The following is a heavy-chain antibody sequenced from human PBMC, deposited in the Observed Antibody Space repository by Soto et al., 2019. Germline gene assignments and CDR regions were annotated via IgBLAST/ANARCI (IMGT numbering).Heavy chain of an antibody. CDR2: IYYSGST. CDR1: GCSIRRYY. Sequence: PSETLSLTCTICGCSIRRYYWSWIRQPPGKGLEWIGYIYYSGSTNYNPSLKSRVTISMDTSKNQFSLKLSSVTAADTAVYYCARESLAQTFDYWGQGTLVTVSS. CDR3: ARESLAQTFDY. J-gene: IGHJ4*02. D-gene: IGHD1-26*01. V-gene: IGHV4-59*01.